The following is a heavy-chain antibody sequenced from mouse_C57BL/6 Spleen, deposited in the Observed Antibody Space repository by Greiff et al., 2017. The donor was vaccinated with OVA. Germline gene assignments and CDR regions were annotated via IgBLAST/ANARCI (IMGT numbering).Heavy chain of an antibody. D-gene: IGHD2-13*01. CDR1: GYTFTSYW. Sequence: VQLQQPGAELVKPGASVKMSCKASGYTFTSYWITWVKQRPGQGLEWIGDIYPGSGSTNYNEKFKSKATLTVDTASSTAYMQLSSLTSEDSAVYDCARDDYLGGNNLFDYWGQGTTLTVSS. J-gene: IGHJ2*01. CDR3: ARDDYLGGNNLFDY. CDR2: IYPGSGST. V-gene: IGHV1-55*01.